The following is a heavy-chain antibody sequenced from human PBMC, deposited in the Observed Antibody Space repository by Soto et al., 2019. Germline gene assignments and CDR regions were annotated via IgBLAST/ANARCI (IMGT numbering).Heavy chain of an antibody. Sequence: QVQLVESGGGVDQPGRSLRLSCAASGFTFSTYAMHWVRQAPGTGLEWVAVIWYDGSKRYYADSVKGRFTISRDNSKNTQDLHMKRLRADDTAVYSCARASGTVGEYYDFGMDVWGLGTTVTVS. CDR1: GFTFSTYA. J-gene: IGHJ6*02. V-gene: IGHV3-33*01. CDR2: IWYDGSKR. CDR3: ARASGTVGEYYDFGMDV. D-gene: IGHD3-16*01.